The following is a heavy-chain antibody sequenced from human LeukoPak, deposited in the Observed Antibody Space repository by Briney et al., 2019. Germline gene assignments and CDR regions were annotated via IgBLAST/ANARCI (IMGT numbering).Heavy chain of an antibody. J-gene: IGHJ6*02. V-gene: IGHV3-7*01. CDR3: ARDTQPLTSSSSWYIPIYYYYYGMDV. D-gene: IGHD6-13*01. CDR1: GFTFSSYW. CDR2: IKQDGSEK. Sequence: GGSLRLSCAASGFTFSSYWMSGVRQAPGKGLEWVANIKQDGSEKYYVDSVKGRFTISRDNAKNSLYLQMNSLRAEDTAVYYCARDTQPLTSSSSWYIPIYYYYYGMDVWGQGTTVTVSS.